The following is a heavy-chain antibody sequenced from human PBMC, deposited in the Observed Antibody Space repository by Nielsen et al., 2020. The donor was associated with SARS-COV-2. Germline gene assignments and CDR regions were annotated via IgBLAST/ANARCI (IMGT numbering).Heavy chain of an antibody. Sequence: GGSLRLSCTASGFTFGSYAMRWVRQAPGKGLEWVSGISVSGGTTYYADSVKGRFSISRDNSKNTLHLQMDSLRVGDTAVYYCAREKAGYSSVFDLWGRGTLVTVSS. CDR2: ISVSGGTT. CDR3: AREKAGYSSVFDL. J-gene: IGHJ2*01. CDR1: GFTFGSYA. V-gene: IGHV3-23*01. D-gene: IGHD6-25*01.